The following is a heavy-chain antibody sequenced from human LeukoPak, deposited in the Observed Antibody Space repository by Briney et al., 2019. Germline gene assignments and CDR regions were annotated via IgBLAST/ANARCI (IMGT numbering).Heavy chain of an antibody. V-gene: IGHV3-7*01. CDR1: GFTFSSYW. D-gene: IGHD6-13*01. CDR3: ARAAYSSSRLDY. CDR2: IKQDGSEK. J-gene: IGHJ4*02. Sequence: GGSLRLSCAASGFTFSSYWMTWVRQAPGKGLEWVANIKQDGSEKSYVDSVKGRFTISRDNAKNSLYLQMNSLRAEDTAAYYCARAAYSSSRLDYWGQGTLVTVSS.